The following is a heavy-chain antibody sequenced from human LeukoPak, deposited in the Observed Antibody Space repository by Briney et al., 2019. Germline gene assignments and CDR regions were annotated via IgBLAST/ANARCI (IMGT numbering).Heavy chain of an antibody. D-gene: IGHD3-10*01. CDR2: ISSSSSYI. CDR3: ARDAQLWIGELPLDY. Sequence: GGSLSLSCAAPGFTFSSYSMNRVRQAPGTGLEWVASISSSSSYIYYADSVKGRFTISRDNAKNSLYLQMNSLRAEDTAVYYCARDAQLWIGELPLDYWGQGTLVTVSS. CDR1: GFTFSSYS. J-gene: IGHJ4*02. V-gene: IGHV3-21*01.